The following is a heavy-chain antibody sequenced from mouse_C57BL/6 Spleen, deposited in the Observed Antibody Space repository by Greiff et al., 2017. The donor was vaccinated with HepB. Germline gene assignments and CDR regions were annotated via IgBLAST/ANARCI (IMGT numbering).Heavy chain of an antibody. CDR1: GFTFSSYA. V-gene: IGHV5-4*01. Sequence: EVKLVESGGGLVKPGGSLKLSCAASGFTFSSYAMSWVRQTPEKRLEWVATISDGGSYTYYPDNVKGRFTISRDNAKNNLYLQMSHLKSEDTAMYYCAREPYDYLDYWGQGTTLTVSS. CDR2: ISDGGSYT. J-gene: IGHJ2*01. CDR3: AREPYDYLDY. D-gene: IGHD2-3*01.